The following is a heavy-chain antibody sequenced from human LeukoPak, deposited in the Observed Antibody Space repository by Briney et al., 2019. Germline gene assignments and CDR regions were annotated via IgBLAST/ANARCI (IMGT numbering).Heavy chain of an antibody. CDR1: GFTFSSYA. CDR2: ISGSDGST. D-gene: IGHD2-2*01. J-gene: IGHJ4*02. V-gene: IGHV3-23*01. CDR3: SKDLLGVPAAFYFDY. Sequence: GGSLRLSCAASGFTFSSYAMSWVRQAPGKGLEWVSAISGSDGSTYYADSVKGRFTISRDNSKDTLYLQINILRAEDTAVFYFSKDLLGVPAAFYFDYWGQGTLVTVSS.